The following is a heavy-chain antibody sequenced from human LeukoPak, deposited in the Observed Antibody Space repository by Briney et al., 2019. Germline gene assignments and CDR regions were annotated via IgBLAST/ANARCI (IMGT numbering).Heavy chain of an antibody. Sequence: PETLSLTCTVSGGSISSHYWSWIRQPPGKGLEWIGYIYYSGSTNYNPSLKSRVTISVDTSKNQFSLKLSSVTAADTAVYYCAREDPRNYYGMDVWGQGTTVTVSS. CDR1: GGSISSHY. V-gene: IGHV4-59*11. D-gene: IGHD7-27*01. J-gene: IGHJ6*02. CDR3: AREDPRNYYGMDV. CDR2: IYYSGST.